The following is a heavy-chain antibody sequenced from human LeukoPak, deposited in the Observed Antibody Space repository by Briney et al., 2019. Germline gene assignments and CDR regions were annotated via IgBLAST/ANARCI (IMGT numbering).Heavy chain of an antibody. CDR1: GGSISSGGYY. CDR2: IYYSGST. Sequence: PSETLSLTCTVSGGSISSGGYYWSWIRQHPGKGLEWIGYIYYSGSTYYNPSLKSRVTISVDTSKNQFSLKLSSVTAADTAVYYCARGYPAVVVIKAGAFDIWGQGTMVTVSS. V-gene: IGHV4-31*03. CDR3: ARGYPAVVVIKAGAFDI. J-gene: IGHJ3*02. D-gene: IGHD3-22*01.